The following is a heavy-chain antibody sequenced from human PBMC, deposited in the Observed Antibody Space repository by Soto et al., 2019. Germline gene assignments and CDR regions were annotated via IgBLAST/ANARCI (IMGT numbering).Heavy chain of an antibody. CDR3: ARGSPYYDILTGSDY. CDR2: ISYDGSNK. V-gene: IGHV3-30-3*01. J-gene: IGHJ4*02. Sequence: QVQLVESGGGVVQPGRSLRLSCAASGFTFSSYAMHWVRQAPGKGLEWVAVISYDGSNKYYADSVKGRFTISRDNSKNTLYLQINSLRSEDTAVYYCARGSPYYDILTGSDYWGQGPLVTVSS. D-gene: IGHD3-9*01. CDR1: GFTFSSYA.